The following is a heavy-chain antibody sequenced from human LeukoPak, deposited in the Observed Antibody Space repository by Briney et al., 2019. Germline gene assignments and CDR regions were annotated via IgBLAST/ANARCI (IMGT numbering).Heavy chain of an antibody. CDR2: INPNSGGT. CDR3: ARSPRSGRFGEFRYYYYYMDV. D-gene: IGHD3-10*01. J-gene: IGHJ6*03. Sequence: ASVKVSCKASGYTFTGYYMHWVRHAPGQGLEWMGWINPNSGGTNYAQKFQGRVTMTRDTSIGTAYMELSRLRSDDTAVYYCARSPRSGRFGEFRYYYYYMDVWGKGTTVTVSS. V-gene: IGHV1-2*02. CDR1: GYTFTGYY.